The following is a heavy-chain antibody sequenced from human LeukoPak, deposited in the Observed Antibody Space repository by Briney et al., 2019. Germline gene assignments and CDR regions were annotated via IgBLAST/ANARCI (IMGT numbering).Heavy chain of an antibody. Sequence: ASVKVSCKASGYTFTSYDINWVRQATGQGLEWLGWMNPNSGNTGYAQKFQGRVTITRNTSITTAYMELGSLRSEDTAVYYCARAPRYDFWSGYPYYFDYWGQGTLATVSS. J-gene: IGHJ4*02. CDR1: GYTFTSYD. CDR2: MNPNSGNT. CDR3: ARAPRYDFWSGYPYYFDY. D-gene: IGHD3-3*01. V-gene: IGHV1-8*03.